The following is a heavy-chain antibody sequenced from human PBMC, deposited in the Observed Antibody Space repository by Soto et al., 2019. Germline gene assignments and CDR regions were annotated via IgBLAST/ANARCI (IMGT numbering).Heavy chain of an antibody. CDR3: AHSPLMSIGLSHTTVTDASDI. Sequence: GPRLVNPTQTLTLTCTFSGFSLSTSGVGVGWIRQPPGKALEWLALIYWNDDKRYSPSLKSRLTITKDTSKNQVVLTMTNMDHVEKATYYCAHSPLMSIGLSHTTVTDASDIWGQAILVTGS. V-gene: IGHV2-5*01. CDR1: GFSLSTSGVG. J-gene: IGHJ3*02. CDR2: IYWNDDK. D-gene: IGHD6-19*01.